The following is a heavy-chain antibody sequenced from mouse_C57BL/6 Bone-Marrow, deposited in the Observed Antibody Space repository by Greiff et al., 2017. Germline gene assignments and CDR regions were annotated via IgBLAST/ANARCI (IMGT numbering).Heavy chain of an antibody. CDR3: ARKEGGFAY. Sequence: QVQLQQSGAELARPGASVKLSCKASGYTFTSYGISWVKQRTGQGLEWIGEIYPRSGNTYYNEKFKGKATLTADKSSSTAYMELRSLTSEDSAVYFCARKEGGFAYWGQGTLVTFSA. CDR2: IYPRSGNT. V-gene: IGHV1-81*01. CDR1: GYTFTSYG. J-gene: IGHJ3*01.